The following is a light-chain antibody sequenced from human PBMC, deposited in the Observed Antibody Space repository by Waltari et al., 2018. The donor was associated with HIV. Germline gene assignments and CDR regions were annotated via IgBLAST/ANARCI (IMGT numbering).Light chain of an antibody. CDR2: LNSDVSH. Sequence: QLVLTHSPSASASLGASVKLTCPLSSGTSSYAIAWHQQPPEKGPRYLMKLNSDVSHSKGDGIPDRFSGSSSGAERYLTISSLQSEDEADYYCQTWGTGIWVFGGGTKLTVL. CDR3: QTWGTGIWV. J-gene: IGLJ3*02. V-gene: IGLV4-69*01. CDR1: SGTSSYA.